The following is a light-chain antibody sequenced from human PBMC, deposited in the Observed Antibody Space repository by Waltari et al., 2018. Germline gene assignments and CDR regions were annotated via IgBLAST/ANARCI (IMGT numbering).Light chain of an antibody. CDR3: QQYNYWPPAYT. V-gene: IGKV3-15*01. CDR2: DTS. Sequence: EVVLTQSPVTLSVSPGEIATLSCRASRNVGTSLAWYQQKPGQAPRLLISDTSTRATGFPARFSGSGSGTEFTRTISSLQSEDVGVYYCQQYNYWPPAYTFGQGTKLEIK. CDR1: RNVGTS. J-gene: IGKJ2*01.